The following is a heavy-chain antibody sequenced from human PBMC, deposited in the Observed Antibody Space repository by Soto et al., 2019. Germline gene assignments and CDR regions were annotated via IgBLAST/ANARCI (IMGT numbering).Heavy chain of an antibody. CDR3: ATTPFNMASAGSYYFDS. CDR2: IIPLFGTL. V-gene: IGHV1-69*01. Sequence: QVKLVQSGTDVKRPASSVKVSCKASGGTFSNYGLSWVRQAPGHVLQWMGGIIPLFGTLHNDREFQDRVTITADQSTGTASMDLRSLTYDDTAVYFCATTPFNMASAGSYYFDSWGQGILVTVSS. CDR1: GGTFSNYG. J-gene: IGHJ4*02. D-gene: IGHD6-13*01.